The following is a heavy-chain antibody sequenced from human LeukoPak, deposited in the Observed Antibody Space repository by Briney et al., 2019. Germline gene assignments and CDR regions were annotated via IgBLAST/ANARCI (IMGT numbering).Heavy chain of an antibody. CDR2: ITSTGATI. J-gene: IGHJ4*02. V-gene: IGHV3-11*01. CDR3: ARVLSSGYSPFDY. CDR1: GFTFSDYY. Sequence: PGGSLRLSCAASGFTFSDYYMTWIRQAPGKGLEWVPHITSTGATIYYADSVKGRFTIARDNAKNSLSLQMNSLRAEDTAVYFCARVLSSGYSPFDYWGQGILVTVSS. D-gene: IGHD3-22*01.